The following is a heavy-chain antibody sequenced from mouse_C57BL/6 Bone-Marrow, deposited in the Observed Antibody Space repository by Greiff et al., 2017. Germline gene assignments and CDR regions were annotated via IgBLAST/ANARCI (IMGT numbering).Heavy chain of an antibody. CDR1: GYTFTSYW. CDR3: ARLTTVVATDY. Sequence: QVQLQQPGTELVKPGASVKLSCKASGYTFTSYWMHWVKQRPGQGLEWIGNINPSNGGTNYNEKFKSKATLTVDKSSSTAYMQLSSLKAEDSAVYYCARLTTVVATDYWGQGTTLTVSS. D-gene: IGHD1-1*01. V-gene: IGHV1-53*01. CDR2: INPSNGGT. J-gene: IGHJ2*01.